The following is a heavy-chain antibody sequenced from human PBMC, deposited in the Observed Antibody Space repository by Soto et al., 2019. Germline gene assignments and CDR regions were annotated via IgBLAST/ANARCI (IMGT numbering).Heavy chain of an antibody. V-gene: IGHV1-2*02. CDR3: ARDSYSGSYVH. CDR2: INPNDGGT. D-gene: IGHD1-26*01. CDR1: GYTFTGYY. Sequence: ASVKVSCKASGYTFTGYYVHWVRQAPGQGLEWVGWINPNDGGTNYAQNFQDRVTMTSDTSVTTAYMELSRLTSDDTAVYFCARDSYSGSYVHWGQGTLVTVSS. J-gene: IGHJ4*02.